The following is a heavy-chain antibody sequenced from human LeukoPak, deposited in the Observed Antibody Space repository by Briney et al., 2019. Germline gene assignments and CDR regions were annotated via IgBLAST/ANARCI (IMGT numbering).Heavy chain of an antibody. CDR3: ARVRVDTAMVNAFDY. V-gene: IGHV1-69*13. CDR1: GYTFTAYY. Sequence: ASVKVSCKASGYTFTAYYFHWVRQTPGQGLEWMGGIIPIFGTANYAQKFQGRVTITADESTSTAYMELSSLRSEDTAVYYCARVRVDTAMVNAFDYWGQGTLVTVSS. J-gene: IGHJ4*02. D-gene: IGHD5-18*01. CDR2: IIPIFGTA.